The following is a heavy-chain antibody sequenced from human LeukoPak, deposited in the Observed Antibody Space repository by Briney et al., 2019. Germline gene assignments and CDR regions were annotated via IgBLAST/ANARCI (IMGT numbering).Heavy chain of an antibody. D-gene: IGHD5-18*01. CDR2: IHSDGST. Sequence: PGGSLRLSCAASGFTVSSNYMSWVRQAPGKGLEWVSVIHSDGSTFYADSVKGRFTISRDNSKNTLYLQMNSLRAEDTAVYHCARERGYTYGTPLYYFDYWGQGTLVTVSS. V-gene: IGHV3-53*01. CDR1: GFTVSSNY. J-gene: IGHJ4*02. CDR3: ARERGYTYGTPLYYFDY.